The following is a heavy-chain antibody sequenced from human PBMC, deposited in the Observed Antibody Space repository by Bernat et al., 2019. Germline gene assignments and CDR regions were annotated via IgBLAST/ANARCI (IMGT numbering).Heavy chain of an antibody. CDR2: IYYSGST. Sequence: QLQLQESGPGLVKPSETLSLTCTVSGGPISSSSYYWGWIRQPPGKGLEWIGSIYYSGSTYYNPSLKSRVTISVDTSKNQFSLKLSSVTAADTAVYYCARTKYGSGSYRPWGQGTTVTVSS. V-gene: IGHV4-39*01. CDR3: ARTKYGSGSYRP. D-gene: IGHD3-10*01. CDR1: GGPISSSSYY. J-gene: IGHJ6*02.